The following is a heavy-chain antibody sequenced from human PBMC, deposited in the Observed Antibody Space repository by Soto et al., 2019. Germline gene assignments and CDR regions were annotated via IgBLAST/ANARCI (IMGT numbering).Heavy chain of an antibody. CDR3: GSGPSTTWIDN. D-gene: IGHD2-2*01. Sequence: QLQVQESGPGQVKPSQTLSLTCTVSGGSITSHHYYWGWIRQPPGKGLEWIGSIYSGGNTYYKPSLRSRLSISVDTAKNVISLKLGSVTAADSAMYYCGSGPSTTWIDNWGLGTQVSVSS. J-gene: IGHJ4*02. V-gene: IGHV4-39*01. CDR1: GGSITSHHYY. CDR2: IYSGGNT.